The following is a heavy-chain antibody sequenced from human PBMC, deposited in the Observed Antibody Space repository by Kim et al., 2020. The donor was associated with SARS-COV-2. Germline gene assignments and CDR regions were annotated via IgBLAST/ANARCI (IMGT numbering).Heavy chain of an antibody. D-gene: IGHD5-12*01. Sequence: GGSLRLSCAASGFTFSSYWMHWVRQAPGKGLVWVSRINSDGSSTSYADSVKGRFTISRDNAKNTLYLQMNSLRAEDTAVYYCARGYSGFNDAFDIWGQGTTVTVSS. J-gene: IGHJ3*02. CDR1: GFTFSSYW. CDR2: INSDGSST. CDR3: ARGYSGFNDAFDI. V-gene: IGHV3-74*01.